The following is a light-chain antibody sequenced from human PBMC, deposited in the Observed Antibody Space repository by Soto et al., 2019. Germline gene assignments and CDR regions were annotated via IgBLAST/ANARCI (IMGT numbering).Light chain of an antibody. CDR3: KQYNTWPPWT. CDR2: SAF. Sequence: VFSRSACSLSLSPGERATLSCRASQSVSSSYLAWYQQKPGQAPRLVIYSAFTRATGIPARFSGSGSGTEFTLTISSLQSEDFAVYYCKQYNTWPPWTFGQGTKVDIK. CDR1: QSVSSSY. J-gene: IGKJ1*01. V-gene: IGKV3-15*01.